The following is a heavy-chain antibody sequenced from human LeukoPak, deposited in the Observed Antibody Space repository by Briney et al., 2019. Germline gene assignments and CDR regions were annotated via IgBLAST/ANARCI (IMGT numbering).Heavy chain of an antibody. CDR3: ARGFITIFAGWFDP. CDR2: INHSGST. CDR1: GGSFSGYY. V-gene: IGHV4-34*01. Sequence: SETLSLTCAVYGGSFSGYYWSWIRQPPGKGLEWIGEINHSGSTNYNPSLKSRVTISVDTSKNQFSLKLSSVTAADTAVYYCARGFITIFAGWFDPWGQGTLVTVSS. D-gene: IGHD3-3*01. J-gene: IGHJ5*02.